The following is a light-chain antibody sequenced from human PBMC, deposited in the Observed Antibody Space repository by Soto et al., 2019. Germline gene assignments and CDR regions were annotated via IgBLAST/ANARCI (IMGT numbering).Light chain of an antibody. V-gene: IGKV1-8*01. J-gene: IGKJ2*01. CDR3: QQYFSYPYT. CDR2: AAA. Sequence: AIRMTQSPSSFSASTGDRVTITCRASQAISSYLAWYQQKVGKAPKLLIYAAATLQRGAPSRFSGSGSGTYFTLTISRLQSEDFATYYCQQYFSYPYTFGQGTKLEI. CDR1: QAISSY.